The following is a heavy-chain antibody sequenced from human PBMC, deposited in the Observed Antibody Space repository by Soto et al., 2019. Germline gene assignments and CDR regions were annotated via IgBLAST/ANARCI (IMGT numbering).Heavy chain of an antibody. CDR3: ARMATFGSLNWFDP. D-gene: IGHD3-16*01. J-gene: IGHJ5*02. Sequence: GASVKASCKASGYSFTNNDVIWVRQATGQGLEWMGWMNPGSGDTGYAQKFQGRVTMTRDISIATAYMELSSLRSDDTAIYYCARMATFGSLNWFDPWGQGTLVTVSS. CDR1: GYSFTNND. V-gene: IGHV1-8*01. CDR2: MNPGSGDT.